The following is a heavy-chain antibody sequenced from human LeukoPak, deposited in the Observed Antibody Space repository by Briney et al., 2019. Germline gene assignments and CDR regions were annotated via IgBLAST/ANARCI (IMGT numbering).Heavy chain of an antibody. CDR3: ARPVVPAAARRAFDI. CDR2: ISSSSSYI. D-gene: IGHD2-2*01. Sequence: GGSLRLSCAASGFTFSSYSMNWVRQAPGKGLEWLSSISSSSSYIYYADSVKGRFTISRDNAKNSLYLQTNSLRAEDTAVYYCARPVVPAAARRAFDIWGQGTMVTVSS. CDR1: GFTFSSYS. J-gene: IGHJ3*02. V-gene: IGHV3-21*01.